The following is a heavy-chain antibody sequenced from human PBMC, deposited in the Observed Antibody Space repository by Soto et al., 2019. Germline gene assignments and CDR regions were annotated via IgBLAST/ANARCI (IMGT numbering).Heavy chain of an antibody. CDR3: AKDWGIAVAAH. J-gene: IGHJ4*02. CDR1: GFTFSSTG. CDR2: ISHDGGNK. V-gene: IGHV3-30*18. D-gene: IGHD6-19*01. Sequence: QVQLVESGGGVVQPGGALRLSCAASGFTFSSTGMHWVRQAPGKGLEWVAGISHDGGNKYYGDSVKGRFTISRDNSKNTLYLQMNSLRADDTAVYYCAKDWGIAVAAHWGQGNLVTVSS.